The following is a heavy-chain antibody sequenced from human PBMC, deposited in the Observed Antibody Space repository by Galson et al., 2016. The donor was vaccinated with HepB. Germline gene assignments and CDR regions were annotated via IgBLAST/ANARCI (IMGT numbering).Heavy chain of an antibody. V-gene: IGHV3-53*01. CDR2: IYSGGNT. D-gene: IGHD3-10*01. Sequence: SLRLSCAASGFTVSSNYMTWVRQAPGKGLEWVSVIYSGGNTNYADSVKGRFTISRDKSKNVLYLQMNSLRAEDTSVYYCARSANHYGSVTYYNSWYYYYAMDVWGQGTTVTVSS. CDR3: ARSANHYGSVTYYNSWYYYYAMDV. CDR1: GFTVSSNY. J-gene: IGHJ6*02.